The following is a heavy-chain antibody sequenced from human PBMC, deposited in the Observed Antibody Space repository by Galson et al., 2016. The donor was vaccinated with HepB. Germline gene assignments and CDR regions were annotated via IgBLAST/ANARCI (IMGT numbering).Heavy chain of an antibody. J-gene: IGHJ6*03. CDR1: GGSFSGYY. Sequence: SETLSLTCAVYGGSFSGYYWSWIRQPPGKGLEWIGEINHSGATNYNPSLKSPVTISVDTSKNQFSLRLSPVTAADTAVYYCARGTTKVDSGSWFLVQSVYCDMDVWGKGTTVTVSS. CDR2: INHSGAT. V-gene: IGHV4-34*01. D-gene: IGHD6-13*01. CDR3: ARGTTKVDSGSWFLVQSVYCDMDV.